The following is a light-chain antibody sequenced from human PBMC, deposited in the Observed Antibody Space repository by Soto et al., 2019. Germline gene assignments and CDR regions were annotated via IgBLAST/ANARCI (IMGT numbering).Light chain of an antibody. V-gene: IGKV2-28*01. CDR3: MQTLQIPWT. CDR1: QSLLHGNGYNY. Sequence: DIVMTQSPLSLPVTPGEPAFISCRSSQSLLHGNGYNYLDWYLQKPGQSPQLLICLGSNRASGVPDRFSGSGSGTDFTLEISRVEAEDVGVYYCMQTLQIPWTFGQGTKVEIK. J-gene: IGKJ1*01. CDR2: LGS.